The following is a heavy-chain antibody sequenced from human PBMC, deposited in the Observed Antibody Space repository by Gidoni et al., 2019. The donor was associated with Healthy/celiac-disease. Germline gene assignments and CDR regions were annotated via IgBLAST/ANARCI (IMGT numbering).Heavy chain of an antibody. Sequence: QVQLQQWGAGLLKPSETLSLTCAVYGVSLSGYYWSWIRQPPGKGLEWIGAINHSGTTNYNPSLKSRVTISVDTSNNQFSLKLSSVTAADTAVYYCARGRVSSGYYYYYYYMDVWGKGTTVTVSS. V-gene: IGHV4-34*01. J-gene: IGHJ6*03. CDR3: ARGRVSSGYYYYYYYMDV. CDR1: GVSLSGYY. CDR2: INHSGTT. D-gene: IGHD3-22*01.